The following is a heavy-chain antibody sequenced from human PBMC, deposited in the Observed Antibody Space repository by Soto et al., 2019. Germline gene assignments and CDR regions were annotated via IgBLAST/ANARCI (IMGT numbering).Heavy chain of an antibody. CDR2: IYYSGST. V-gene: IGHV4-61*01. Sequence: SETLSLTCTVSGGSVSSGSYYWSWIRQPPGKGLEWIGYIYYSGSTNYNPSLKSRVTISVDTSKNQFSLKLSSVTAADTAVYYCARVPVEMATIGSYYYYGMDVWGQRTTVTVSS. CDR1: GGSVSSGSYY. D-gene: IGHD5-12*01. J-gene: IGHJ6*02. CDR3: ARVPVEMATIGSYYYYGMDV.